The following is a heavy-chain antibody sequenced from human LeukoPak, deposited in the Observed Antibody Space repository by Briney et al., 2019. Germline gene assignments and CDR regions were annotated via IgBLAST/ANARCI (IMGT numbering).Heavy chain of an antibody. Sequence: PSETLSLTCTASGNSISSYYWNWIRQPAGKGLEWIGRIYFTGSTNYNPSLKSRVTMSLDTSKNHFSLKLSSVTAADTAVYYCARAVVVAATLAWLDPWGQGTLVTVSS. CDR1: GNSISSYY. CDR3: ARAVVVAATLAWLDP. J-gene: IGHJ5*02. CDR2: IYFTGST. V-gene: IGHV4-4*07. D-gene: IGHD2-15*01.